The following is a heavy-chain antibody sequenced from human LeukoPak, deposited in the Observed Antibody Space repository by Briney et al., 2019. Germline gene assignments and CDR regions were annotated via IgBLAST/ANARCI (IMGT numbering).Heavy chain of an antibody. CDR3: ARLIITSDDAY. Sequence: GGSLRLSCVASGFTFRRSSLNWVRQAPGKGLEWLSYISSNGGTIYYADSVKGRFTISRDNVNNSLHLEMNSLRAEDTAVYYCARLIITSDDAYWGQGTLVTVSS. CDR2: ISSNGGTI. CDR1: GFTFRRSS. V-gene: IGHV3-48*01. J-gene: IGHJ4*02. D-gene: IGHD3-16*01.